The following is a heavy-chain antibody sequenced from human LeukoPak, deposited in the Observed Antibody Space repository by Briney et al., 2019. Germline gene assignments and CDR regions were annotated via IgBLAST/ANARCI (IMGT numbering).Heavy chain of an antibody. Sequence: GGSLRLSCAASGFTFSSYDIQWVRQATGKGLEWVSSIGTAGDTYYTGSVKGRFTLSRENAKKSPYLQMNNLGAGDTAVYYCARGALGFDYWGQGTLGTVS. CDR1: GFTFSSYD. J-gene: IGHJ4*02. CDR2: IGTAGDT. CDR3: ARGALGFDY. V-gene: IGHV3-13*04.